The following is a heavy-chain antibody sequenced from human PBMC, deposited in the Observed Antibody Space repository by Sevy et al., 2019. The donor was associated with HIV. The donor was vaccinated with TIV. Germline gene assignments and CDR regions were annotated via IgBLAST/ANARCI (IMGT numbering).Heavy chain of an antibody. CDR2: ISGGGGT. CDR3: AKEGQWLGKDYFDY. V-gene: IGHV3-23*01. D-gene: IGHD6-19*01. Sequence: GGSLRLSCAASGFTFSNYAMSWVRQAPGKGLEWVSGISGGGGTYYADSVKGRFTISRDNSKNTLYLQMNSLRAEDTAVYYCAKEGQWLGKDYFDYWGQGTLVTVSS. CDR1: GFTFSNYA. J-gene: IGHJ4*02.